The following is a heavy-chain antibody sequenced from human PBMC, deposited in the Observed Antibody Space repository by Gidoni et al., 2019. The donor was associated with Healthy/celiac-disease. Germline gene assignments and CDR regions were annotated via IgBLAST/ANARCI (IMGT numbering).Heavy chain of an antibody. D-gene: IGHD5-18*01. Sequence: EVQLVESGGGLVQPGGSLRLSCAASGFTVSSNYMSWVRQAPGTGLGWVSVIYSGGSKYYADSVKGRFTISRDNSKNTLYLQMNSLRAEDTAVYYCARFDTAMGNFDYWGQGTLVTVSS. V-gene: IGHV3-66*01. CDR3: ARFDTAMGNFDY. CDR1: GFTVSSNY. CDR2: IYSGGSK. J-gene: IGHJ4*02.